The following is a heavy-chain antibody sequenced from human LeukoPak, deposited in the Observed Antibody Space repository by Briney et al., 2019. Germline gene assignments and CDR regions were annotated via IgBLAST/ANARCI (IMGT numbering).Heavy chain of an antibody. CDR1: GFTFSSYA. CDR2: ISGSGGST. V-gene: IGHV3-23*01. D-gene: IGHD3-22*01. Sequence: GGSLRLSCAVSGFTFSSYALTWVRQAPGKGLEWVSAISGSGGSTYYADSVKGRFTISRDNSKNTLYLQMNSLRAEDTAVYYCAREMIVVVYAFDIWGQGTMVTVSS. CDR3: AREMIVVVYAFDI. J-gene: IGHJ3*02.